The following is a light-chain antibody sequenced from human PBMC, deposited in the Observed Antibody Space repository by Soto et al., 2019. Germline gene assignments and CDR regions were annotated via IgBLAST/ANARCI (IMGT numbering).Light chain of an antibody. CDR3: QQYGSSRSSQGPGPTYT. V-gene: IGKV3-20*01. J-gene: IGKJ2*01. CDR1: LSVSSSY. CDR2: GAS. Sequence: EIVLTQSPGTLSLSPGERATLSCRASLSVSSSYLAWYQQKPGQAPRLLIYGASSRATGIPDRFSGSGSGTDFTLTISRLEPEDFAVYYCQQYGSSRSSQGPGPTYTFGEGTKLEIK.